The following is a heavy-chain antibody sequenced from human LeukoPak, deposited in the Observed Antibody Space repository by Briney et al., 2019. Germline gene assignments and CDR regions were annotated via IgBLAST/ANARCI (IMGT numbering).Heavy chain of an antibody. J-gene: IGHJ4*02. V-gene: IGHV4-59*01. D-gene: IGHD2-15*01. CDR1: GGSISSYY. CDR3: ARVSSGAYFDY. CDR2: IYYSGST. Sequence: SETLSLTCTVSGGSISSYYWSWIRQPTGKGLELIGYIYYSGSTNYNPSLKSRVTISVDTSKNQFSLKLSSVTAADTAVYYCARVSSGAYFDYWGQGTLVTVSS.